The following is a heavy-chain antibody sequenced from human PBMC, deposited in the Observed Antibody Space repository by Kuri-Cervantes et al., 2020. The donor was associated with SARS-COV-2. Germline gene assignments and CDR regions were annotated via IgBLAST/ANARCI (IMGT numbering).Heavy chain of an antibody. V-gene: IGHV4-61*02. J-gene: IGHJ4*02. CDR1: GDSMSSDSYY. CDR3: ARGLIAASAGIYFDT. Sequence: SETLSLTCTVSGDSMSSDSYYWSWIRQPAGKGLEWIGRIYTSGTTDYNPSLKSRVSMSLDTSRNRFSLTLHPVTGADTAVYFCARGLIAASAGIYFDTWGQGSLVTVSS. D-gene: IGHD6-13*01. CDR2: IYTSGTT.